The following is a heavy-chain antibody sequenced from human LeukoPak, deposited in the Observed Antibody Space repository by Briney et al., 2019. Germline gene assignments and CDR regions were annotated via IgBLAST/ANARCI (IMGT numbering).Heavy chain of an antibody. Sequence: WASVKVSCKASGYTFTGYYMHWVRQAPGQGLEWMGWINPNSGGTNYAQKFQGRVTMTRDTSISTAYMELSRLRSEDTAVYYCATGAPIAAATRGDWFDPWGQGTLVTVSS. CDR2: INPNSGGT. CDR1: GYTFTGYY. J-gene: IGHJ5*02. V-gene: IGHV1-2*02. CDR3: ATGAPIAAATRGDWFDP. D-gene: IGHD6-13*01.